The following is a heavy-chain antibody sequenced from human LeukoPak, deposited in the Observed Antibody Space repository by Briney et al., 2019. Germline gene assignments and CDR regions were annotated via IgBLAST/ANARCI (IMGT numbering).Heavy chain of an antibody. V-gene: IGHV3-23*01. Sequence: GGSLRLSCVASGFTFGSFAMYWVRQAPGKGLEWVPGIVGSGGITYYADSVQGRFTISRDNSKNTVYLQMNSLRDEDTAIYYCAKTTVGYSSGRYPGWPADSWGQGAPVIVAS. J-gene: IGHJ4*02. CDR3: AKTTVGYSSGRYPGWPADS. D-gene: IGHD6-19*01. CDR1: GFTFGSFA. CDR2: IVGSGGIT.